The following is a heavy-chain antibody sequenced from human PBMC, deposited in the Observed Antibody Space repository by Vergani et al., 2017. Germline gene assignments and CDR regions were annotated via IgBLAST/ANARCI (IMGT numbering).Heavy chain of an antibody. CDR3: GRDAFKGKPDVVDV. CDR2: ISINGRST. V-gene: IGHV3-30*04. Sequence: QEQLVESGGGVVQPGRSLRVFCVGSGFSFSNYDMHWVRQAPGKGLEWVAVISINGRSTFYGDSVKGRFTITRDNSQNTLYLQMTSLRGDDTAIYYCGRDAFKGKPDVVDVWGEGTMVTDSS. J-gene: IGHJ3*01. CDR1: GFSFSNYD.